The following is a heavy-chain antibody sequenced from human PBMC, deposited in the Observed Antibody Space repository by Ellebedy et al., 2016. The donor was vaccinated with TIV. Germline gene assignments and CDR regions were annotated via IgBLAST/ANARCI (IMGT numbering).Heavy chain of an antibody. V-gene: IGHV3-7*01. CDR3: VRDFGYSVDY. D-gene: IGHD5/OR15-5a*01. CDR2: MDTDGRDI. J-gene: IGHJ4*02. CDR1: GFTFSNYW. Sequence: GGSLRLSXEVSGFTFSNYWMAWIRQVSGKGLGWVATMDTDGRDIYYVDSVRGRFTISRDNAKNSVYLQMNSLREEDTALYYCVRDFGYSVDYWGQGTLVTVSS.